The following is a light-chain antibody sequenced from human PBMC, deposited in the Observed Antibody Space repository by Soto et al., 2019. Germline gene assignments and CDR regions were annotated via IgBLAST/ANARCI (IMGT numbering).Light chain of an antibody. CDR1: SSNIGSNT. V-gene: IGLV1-44*01. CDR2: SNN. Sequence: QSVLTQPPSASGTPGQRVTISCSGSSSNIGSNTVNWYQQLPGTAPNLLIYSNNQRPSGVPDRFSGSESGTSASLAISGLQPEDEADYYCPAWAASLHGPVFGGGAKVAVL. CDR3: PAWAASLHGPV. J-gene: IGLJ2*01.